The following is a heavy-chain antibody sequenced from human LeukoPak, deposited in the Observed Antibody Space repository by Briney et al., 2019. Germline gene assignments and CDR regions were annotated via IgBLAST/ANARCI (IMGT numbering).Heavy chain of an antibody. CDR2: INPNSGGT. J-gene: IGHJ5*02. D-gene: IGHD3-22*01. V-gene: IGHV1-2*02. Sequence: ASVKVSCKASGYTFTGYYMHWVRQAPGQGLEWMGWINPNSGGTNYAQKFQGRVTMTRDTSISTAYMELSRLRSDDTAVYYCARTYHDSSGYDPWGQGTLVTVSS. CDR1: GYTFTGYY. CDR3: ARTYHDSSGYDP.